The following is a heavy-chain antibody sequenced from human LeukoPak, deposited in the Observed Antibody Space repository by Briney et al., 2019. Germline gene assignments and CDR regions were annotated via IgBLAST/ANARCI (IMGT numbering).Heavy chain of an antibody. CDR3: ATLGYCSGGSCPDAFDI. CDR1: EFTFNNYA. J-gene: IGHJ3*02. Sequence: GGSLRLSCAASEFTFNNYAMGWVRQPPGKGLEWVSGVSGNGGNTYYADSVKGRFTISRDYSKSTLYLQMNSLRAEDTAVYYCATLGYCSGGSCPDAFDIWGQGTMVTVS. D-gene: IGHD2-15*01. CDR2: VSGNGGNT. V-gene: IGHV3-23*01.